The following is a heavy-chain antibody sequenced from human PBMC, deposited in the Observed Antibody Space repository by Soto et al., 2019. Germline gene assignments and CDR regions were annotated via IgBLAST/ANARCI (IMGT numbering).Heavy chain of an antibody. Sequence: GESLKISCQGSGYNFASYWISWVRQMPVKGLEWMGRIDPIDSYTNYSPSLQGQVTISADKSISTAYLQWSSLKASDTAMYYCARRHCSSASCPRNYYGMDVWGQGTTVTVS. CDR1: GYNFASYW. V-gene: IGHV5-10-1*01. D-gene: IGHD2-2*01. CDR3: ARRHCSSASCPRNYYGMDV. CDR2: IDPIDSYT. J-gene: IGHJ6*02.